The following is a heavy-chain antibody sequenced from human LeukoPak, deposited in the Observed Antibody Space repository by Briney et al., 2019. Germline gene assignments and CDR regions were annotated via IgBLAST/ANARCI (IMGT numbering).Heavy chain of an antibody. Sequence: GGSLRLSWAASGFTFSSYGMHWVRQAPGKGLEWVAVISYDGSNKYYADSVKGRFTISRDNSKNTLYLQMNSLRAGDTAVYYCAKDSEWFGELLYRYYFDYWGQGTLVTVSS. D-gene: IGHD3-10*01. CDR3: AKDSEWFGELLYRYYFDY. J-gene: IGHJ4*02. CDR1: GFTFSSYG. CDR2: ISYDGSNK. V-gene: IGHV3-30*18.